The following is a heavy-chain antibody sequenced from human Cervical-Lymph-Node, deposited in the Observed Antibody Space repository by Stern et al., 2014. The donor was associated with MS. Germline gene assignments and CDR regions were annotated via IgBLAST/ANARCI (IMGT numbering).Heavy chain of an antibody. J-gene: IGHJ5*02. V-gene: IGHV1-69*04. CDR1: GGTFSSSG. D-gene: IGHD4-17*01. CDR2: IIPILSIT. CDR3: ATLGVTTGDFDP. Sequence: LQLVQSGSEVKKPGSSGRVSCKASGGTFSSSGISWVRQAPGQGLEWMGRIIPILSITNYAQNFQGRVTITADKSTSTAYMELSSLRSEDTAVYYCATLGVTTGDFDPWGQGTLVTVSS.